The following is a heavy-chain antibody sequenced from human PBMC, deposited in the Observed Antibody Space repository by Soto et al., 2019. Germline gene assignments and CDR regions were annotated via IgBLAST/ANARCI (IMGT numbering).Heavy chain of an antibody. Sequence: ASVKVSCKASGGTFSSYTISWVRQAPGQGLEWMGWISAYNGNTNYAQKLQGRVTMTTDTSTSTAYMELRSLRSDDTAVYYCARDQLRYFDWPDTYDAFDIWGQGTMVTVSS. CDR2: ISAYNGNT. CDR3: ARDQLRYFDWPDTYDAFDI. CDR1: GGTFSSYT. J-gene: IGHJ3*02. D-gene: IGHD3-9*01. V-gene: IGHV1-18*01.